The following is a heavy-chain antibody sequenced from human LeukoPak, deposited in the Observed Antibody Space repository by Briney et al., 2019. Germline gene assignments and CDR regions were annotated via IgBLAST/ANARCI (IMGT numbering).Heavy chain of an antibody. J-gene: IGHJ4*02. V-gene: IGHV3-23*01. CDR1: GFIFGTYA. CDR3: AKFYDILTGYIDY. Sequence: GGSLRLSCAASGFIFGTYAMSWVRQAPGKGLEWVSGISGSSHNTYYADSVKGRFTISRDNSKNTMYLQMNSLRADDTAVYYCAKFYDILTGYIDYWGQGTLVTVSS. D-gene: IGHD3-9*01. CDR2: ISGSSHNT.